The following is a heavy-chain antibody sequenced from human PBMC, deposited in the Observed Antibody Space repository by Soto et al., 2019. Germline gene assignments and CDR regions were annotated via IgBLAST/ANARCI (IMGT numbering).Heavy chain of an antibody. Sequence: PSETLSLTCAVSGYSITSCYYWGLIRQPPVKGLEWIGSIYHSGSTYYNPSLKSRVTISVDTPQKLFSLKLSSVTAADTAVYYCARLPYSYSGYDETYFDYWGQGTLVTVSS. CDR1: GYSITSCYY. CDR2: IYHSGST. V-gene: IGHV4-38-2*01. J-gene: IGHJ4*02. CDR3: ARLPYSYSGYDETYFDY. D-gene: IGHD5-12*01.